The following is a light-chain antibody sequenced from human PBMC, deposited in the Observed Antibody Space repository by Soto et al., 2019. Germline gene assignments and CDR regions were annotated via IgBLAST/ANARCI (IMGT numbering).Light chain of an antibody. CDR1: QTIRNW. CDR3: QQYNSYVWT. J-gene: IGKJ1*01. Sequence: DIQMTQSPSTLSASVGDRVTITCRASQTIRNWLAWYQQKPGKTPNLLVYRASSLQSGVPSRFSGSGSGTEFTLTISSLQPDDFATYYCQQYNSYVWTFGQGTKVDIK. V-gene: IGKV1-5*03. CDR2: RAS.